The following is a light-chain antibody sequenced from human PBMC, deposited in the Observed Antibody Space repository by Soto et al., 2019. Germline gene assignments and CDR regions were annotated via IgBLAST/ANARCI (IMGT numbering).Light chain of an antibody. J-gene: IGKJ3*01. CDR1: QSVSSY. CDR2: DAS. Sequence: EIVLTQSPATLSLSPGERATLSCRASQSVSSYLAWYQQKPGQAPRLLIFDASNRATGIPARFSGSGSGTDFPLTISSLQPEDFAVYYCQQRSNWPLPFGPGTKVDIK. V-gene: IGKV3-11*01. CDR3: QQRSNWPLP.